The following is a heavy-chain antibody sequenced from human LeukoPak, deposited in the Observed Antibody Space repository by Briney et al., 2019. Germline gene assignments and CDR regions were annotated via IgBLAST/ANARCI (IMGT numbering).Heavy chain of an antibody. Sequence: ASVKVSCKASGYTFTSYAMHWVRQAPGQRLEWMGWINAGNGNTKYSQKFQGRVTITRDTSASTAYMELSSLRSEDTAVYYCARGWIGAAGSELDYWGQGTLVTVSS. J-gene: IGHJ4*02. CDR2: INAGNGNT. CDR3: ARGWIGAAGSELDY. V-gene: IGHV1-3*01. CDR1: GYTFTSYA. D-gene: IGHD6-13*01.